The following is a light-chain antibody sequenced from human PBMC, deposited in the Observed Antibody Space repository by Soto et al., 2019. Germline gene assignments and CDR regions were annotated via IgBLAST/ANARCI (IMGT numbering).Light chain of an antibody. CDR3: QQYGSSGT. Sequence: ILLTQSPGTLSLSPGERATLSCRASQSVSNNYLAWYQQKPGHAPSLLIYGASNGATGIPDRLSGSGSGTDFTLTISRLEPEDFAVYYCQQYGSSGTFGQGTKVDIK. CDR2: GAS. V-gene: IGKV3-20*01. J-gene: IGKJ1*01. CDR1: QSVSNNY.